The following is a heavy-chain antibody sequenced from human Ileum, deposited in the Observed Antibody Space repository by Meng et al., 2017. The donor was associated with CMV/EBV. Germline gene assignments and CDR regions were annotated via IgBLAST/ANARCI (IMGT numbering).Heavy chain of an antibody. CDR2: ITTSSSYI. Sequence: GGSLRLSCAASGFTFNTYTMNWVRQAPGKGLEWVSSITTSSSYIFYADSVKGRFTTSRHNAKNSLYLQMNSLRADDTAVYYCARDLGDIVYDYYGMDVWGQGTTVTVS. J-gene: IGHJ6*02. D-gene: IGHD2-15*01. V-gene: IGHV3-21*01. CDR3: ARDLGDIVYDYYGMDV. CDR1: GFTFNTYT.